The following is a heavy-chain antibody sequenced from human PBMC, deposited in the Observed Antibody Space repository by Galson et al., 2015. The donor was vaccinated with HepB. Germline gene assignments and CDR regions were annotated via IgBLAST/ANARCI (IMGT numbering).Heavy chain of an antibody. J-gene: IGHJ6*02. CDR1: GFSITNYE. CDR2: ISSGSTTI. Sequence: SLRLSCAASGFSITNYEMNWVRRAPGRGLEWVAYISSGSTTIYYADSVKGRFTISRDNAKNSLYLQMNSLRAEDTAVYYCTREATRGAVIVGGMDVWGQGTTVTVFS. D-gene: IGHD1-26*01. V-gene: IGHV3-48*03. CDR3: TREATRGAVIVGGMDV.